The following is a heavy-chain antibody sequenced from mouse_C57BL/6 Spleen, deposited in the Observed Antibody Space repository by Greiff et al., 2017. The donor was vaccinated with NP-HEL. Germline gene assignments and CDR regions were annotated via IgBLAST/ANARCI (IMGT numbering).Heavy chain of an antibody. Sequence: EVQGVESGGGLVKPGGSLKLSCAASGFTFSDYGMHWVRQAPEKGLEWVAYISSGSSTIYYADTVKGRFTISRDNAKNTLFLQMTSLRSEDTAMYYCARPGATVVATRAMDYWGQGTSVTVSS. CDR1: GFTFSDYG. V-gene: IGHV5-17*01. J-gene: IGHJ4*01. CDR3: ARPGATVVATRAMDY. CDR2: ISSGSSTI. D-gene: IGHD1-1*01.